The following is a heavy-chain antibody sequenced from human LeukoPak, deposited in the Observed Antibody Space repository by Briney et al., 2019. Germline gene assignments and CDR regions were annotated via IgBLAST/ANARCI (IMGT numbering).Heavy chain of an antibody. CDR3: AREIGPVQLHLWGSAFDY. CDR1: GGTFSSYA. J-gene: IGHJ4*02. D-gene: IGHD5-24*01. CDR2: INPGGRST. V-gene: IGHV1-46*01. Sequence: ASVKVSCKASGGTFSSYAISWVRQAPGQGLEWMGIINPGGRSTSYAQKFQGRVTMTRDTSTSTVYMELSSLRSEDTAVYYCAREIGPVQLHLWGSAFDYWGQGTLVTVSS.